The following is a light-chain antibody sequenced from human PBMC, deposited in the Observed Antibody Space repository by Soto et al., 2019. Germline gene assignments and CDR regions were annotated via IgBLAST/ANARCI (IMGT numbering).Light chain of an antibody. Sequence: EIVLTQSPATLSVSTGERVTLSCRASQSVDINLAWYQQKPGQAPRLLIYGASTRATDMSGTFSGRGSGTEFTLTINNLRPEDFAVYYCQQYRGWPRTFGQGSKV. V-gene: IGKV3-15*01. CDR1: QSVDIN. CDR3: QQYRGWPRT. J-gene: IGKJ1*01. CDR2: GAS.